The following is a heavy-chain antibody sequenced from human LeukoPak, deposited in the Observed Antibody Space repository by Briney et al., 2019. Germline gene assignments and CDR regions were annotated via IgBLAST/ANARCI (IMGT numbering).Heavy chain of an antibody. J-gene: IGHJ5*02. CDR3: AREKFGSTSCLDP. Sequence: ASVKVSCKASGYTFTGYYMHWVRQAPGQGLEWMGWINPNSGGTNYAQKFQGRVTMTRDTPISTAYMELSRLRSDDTAVYYCAREKFGSTSCLDPWGQGTLVTVSS. D-gene: IGHD2-2*01. CDR1: GYTFTGYY. V-gene: IGHV1-2*02. CDR2: INPNSGGT.